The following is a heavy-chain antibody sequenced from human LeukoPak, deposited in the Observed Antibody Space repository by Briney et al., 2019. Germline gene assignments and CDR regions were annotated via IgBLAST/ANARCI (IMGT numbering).Heavy chain of an antibody. CDR2: IKNDASEI. J-gene: IGHJ3*02. CDR3: ARGVGGSRAFDM. CDR1: EFTFSNYW. Sequence: RGSLRLSCSTSEFTFSNYWMHWVRQAPGEGLVWVSRIKNDASEINYADSVKGRFSISRDNAKNTLYLQMSSLRAEDTAIYFCARGVGGSRAFDMWGQGTVVTVSS. V-gene: IGHV3-74*01. D-gene: IGHD2-15*01.